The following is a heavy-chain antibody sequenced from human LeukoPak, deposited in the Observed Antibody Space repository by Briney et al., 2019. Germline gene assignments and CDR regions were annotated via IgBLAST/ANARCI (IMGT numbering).Heavy chain of an antibody. Sequence: QPGGSLRLSCAASGFTFSNYWMSWVRQAPGKGLEWVANIKQDGSGKYYVDSVKGRFTVSRDNAKNSLYLQMNSLRAEDTAVYYCARLYDFWSGYYRDYWGQGTLVTVSS. CDR3: ARLYDFWSGYYRDY. D-gene: IGHD3-3*01. CDR1: GFTFSNYW. V-gene: IGHV3-7*01. CDR2: IKQDGSGK. J-gene: IGHJ4*02.